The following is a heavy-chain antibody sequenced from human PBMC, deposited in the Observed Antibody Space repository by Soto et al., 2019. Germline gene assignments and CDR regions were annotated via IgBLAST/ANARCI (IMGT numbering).Heavy chain of an antibody. CDR1: GYTFTSYY. Sequence: GXSVKVSFNASGYTFTSYYMHLLRHAPGQGLEWMGIINPSGGSTSYAQKFQGRVTMTRDTSTSTVYMELSSMRSEDTAVYYCARPLLNSSGWINWGQGTLVTVSS. CDR2: INPSGGST. V-gene: IGHV1-46*01. CDR3: ARPLLNSSGWIN. J-gene: IGHJ4*02. D-gene: IGHD6-19*01.